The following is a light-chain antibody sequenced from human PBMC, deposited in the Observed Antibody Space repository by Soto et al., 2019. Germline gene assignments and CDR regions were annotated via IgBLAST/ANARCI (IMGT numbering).Light chain of an antibody. CDR2: GSS. CDR3: LQHNVFPRT. J-gene: IGKJ1*01. Sequence: DIQMTQSPSSLSASVGDRVTITCRASQAIRNDLAWYQQIPGRAPKRLIYGSSSLQSGVPSRFSGSGSGTVFTLTISSLQPEDFATYYCLQHNVFPRTFGQGTKVEIK. CDR1: QAIRND. V-gene: IGKV1-17*01.